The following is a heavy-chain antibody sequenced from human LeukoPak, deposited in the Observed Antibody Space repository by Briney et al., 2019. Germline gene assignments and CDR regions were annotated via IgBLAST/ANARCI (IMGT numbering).Heavy chain of an antibody. J-gene: IGHJ5*02. D-gene: IGHD3-22*01. CDR1: GGTFSSYA. Sequence: GSSVKVSCKASGGTFSSYAISWVRQAPGQGLEWMGRIIPIFGIANYAQKFQGRVTITADKFTSTAYMELSSLRSEDTAVYYCARVGVYYDSSGYQRWFDPWGQGTLVTVSS. CDR3: ARVGVYYDSSGYQRWFDP. CDR2: IIPIFGIA. V-gene: IGHV1-69*04.